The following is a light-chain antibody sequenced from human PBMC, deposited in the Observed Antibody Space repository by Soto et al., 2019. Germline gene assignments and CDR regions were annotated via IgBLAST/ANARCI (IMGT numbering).Light chain of an antibody. V-gene: IGKV1-17*01. J-gene: IGKJ1*01. Sequence: DIQMTQFPSSLSASVGDRVTITCRASQGIRNDLAWYQKKPGKATRRLIYAASSLQSAVPSRFSGSASGTEITLAISSLQPEDVATFYGLQHRTFPLTFGQGTKVEIK. CDR1: QGIRND. CDR3: LQHRTFPLT. CDR2: AAS.